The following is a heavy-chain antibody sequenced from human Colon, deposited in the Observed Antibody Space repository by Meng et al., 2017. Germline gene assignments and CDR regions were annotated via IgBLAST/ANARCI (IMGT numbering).Heavy chain of an antibody. CDR3: ARGGLHDYGGH. V-gene: IGHV1-3*01. Sequence: QVQLVQSGAEVKKPGASVKVSCKASGYSFTSYDIHWVRQAPGQRLEWVGWINPANGDTKYSEKVQGRVTMTRNTSISTAYMELSSLRSEDTAVYYCARGGLHDYGGHWGQGTLVTVSS. J-gene: IGHJ4*02. CDR2: INPANGDT. CDR1: GYSFTSYD. D-gene: IGHD4-23*01.